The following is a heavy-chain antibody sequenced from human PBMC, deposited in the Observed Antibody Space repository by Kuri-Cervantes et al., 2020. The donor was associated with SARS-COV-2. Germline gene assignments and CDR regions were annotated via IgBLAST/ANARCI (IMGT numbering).Heavy chain of an antibody. CDR3: ARGRGYCTGTSCYNF. CDR1: GYTFTGYY. Sequence: ASVKVSCKASGYTFTGYYTHWVRQAPGQGLEWMGWINPNSGGTNYAQKFQGRVTMARDTSISTAYMELSSLRSEDTAIYFCARGRGYCTGTSCYNFWGQGTLVTVSS. J-gene: IGHJ1*01. D-gene: IGHD2-2*02. CDR2: INPNSGGT. V-gene: IGHV1-2*02.